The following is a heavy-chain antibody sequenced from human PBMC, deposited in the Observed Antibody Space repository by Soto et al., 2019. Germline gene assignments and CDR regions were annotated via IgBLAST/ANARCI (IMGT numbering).Heavy chain of an antibody. V-gene: IGHV3-30-3*01. J-gene: IGHJ2*01. CDR3: ARDRGQWLDRYPPDWYFDL. CDR2: ISYDGSNK. Sequence: QVQLVESGGGVVQPGRSLRLSCAASGFTFSSYAMHWVRQAPGKGLEWVAVISYDGSNKYYADSVKGRFTISRDNSKNTLYLQMNSLRAEDTAVYYCARDRGQWLDRYPPDWYFDLWGRGTLVTVSS. CDR1: GFTFSSYA. D-gene: IGHD6-19*01.